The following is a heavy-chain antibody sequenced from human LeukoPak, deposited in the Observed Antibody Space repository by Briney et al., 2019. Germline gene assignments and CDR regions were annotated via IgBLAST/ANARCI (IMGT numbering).Heavy chain of an antibody. CDR2: IYYSGSS. Sequence: SETLSLTCTVSGGSISSYYWSWIRQPPGKGLEWIAYIYYSGSSNYNPSLKSRVTKSVATSKNQFSLRLSSVTAADTAVYYCARHRDYGSGWYGFDYWGQGTLVTVSS. V-gene: IGHV4-59*08. CDR3: ARHRDYGSGWYGFDY. D-gene: IGHD6-19*01. J-gene: IGHJ4*02. CDR1: GGSISSYY.